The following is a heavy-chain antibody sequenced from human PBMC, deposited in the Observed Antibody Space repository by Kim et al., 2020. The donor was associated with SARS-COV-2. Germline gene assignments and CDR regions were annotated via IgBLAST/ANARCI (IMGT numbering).Heavy chain of an antibody. CDR2: INHSGST. V-gene: IGHV4-34*01. J-gene: IGHJ4*02. Sequence: SETLSLTCAVYGGSFSGYYWSWIRQPPGKGLEWIGEINHSGSTNYNPSLKSRVTISVDTSKNQFSLKLSSVTAADTAVYYCARGGSSIFGVVIQLGYWGQGTLVTVSS. D-gene: IGHD3-3*01. CDR1: GGSFSGYY. CDR3: ARGGSSIFGVVIQLGY.